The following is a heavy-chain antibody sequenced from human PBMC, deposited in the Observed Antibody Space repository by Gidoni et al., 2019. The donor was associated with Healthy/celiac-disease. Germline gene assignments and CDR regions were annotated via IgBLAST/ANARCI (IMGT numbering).Heavy chain of an antibody. D-gene: IGHD2-2*01. J-gene: IGHJ5*02. V-gene: IGHV3-23*01. Sequence: EVQLLESGGGLVQPGGSLRLSCAASEFTFSSYAMSWVRQAPGKGLEWVSAISGSGGSTYYADSVKGRFTISRDNSKNTLYLQMNSLRAEDTAVYYCAKDFRVVVVPAAIDWFDPWGQGTLVTVSS. CDR1: EFTFSSYA. CDR2: ISGSGGST. CDR3: AKDFRVVVVPAAIDWFDP.